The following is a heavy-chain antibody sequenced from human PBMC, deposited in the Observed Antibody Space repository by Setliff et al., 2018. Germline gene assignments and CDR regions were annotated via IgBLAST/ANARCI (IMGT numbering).Heavy chain of an antibody. CDR2: FDPEDGET. V-gene: IGHV1-24*01. D-gene: IGHD2-15*01. J-gene: IGHJ3*02. Sequence: ASVKVSCKVSGYTLTELSMHWVRQAPGKGLEWMGGFDPEDGETIYAQKFRGRVTMTEDTSTDTAYMELSSLRSEDTAVYYCATNSGGNTIDAFDIWGQGTMVT. CDR1: GYTLTELS. CDR3: ATNSGGNTIDAFDI.